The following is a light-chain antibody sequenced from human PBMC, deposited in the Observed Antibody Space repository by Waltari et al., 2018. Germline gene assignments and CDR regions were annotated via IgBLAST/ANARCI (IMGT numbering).Light chain of an antibody. CDR2: DAF. CDR3: QQSFSIPYT. Sequence: DIQMTQSPSSLSASVGDRVTITYRASQSISSHLNWYQQKPGKAPKVLIYDAFNLQSGVPSRYSGSGSGTDFALTISTLQPEDCATYYCQQSFSIPYTFGQGTKLEIK. CDR1: QSISSH. J-gene: IGKJ2*01. V-gene: IGKV1-39*01.